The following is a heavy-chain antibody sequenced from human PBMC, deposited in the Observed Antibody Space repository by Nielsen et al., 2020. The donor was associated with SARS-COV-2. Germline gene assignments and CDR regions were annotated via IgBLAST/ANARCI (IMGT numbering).Heavy chain of an antibody. D-gene: IGHD3-10*01. V-gene: IGHV4-61*05. Sequence: SETLSLTCTVSGGSISSSSYYWGWIRQPPGKGLEWIGYIYYSGSTNYNPSLKSRVTISVDTSKNQFSLKLSSVTAADTAVYYCARLGRNYGCRGCTDYWGQGTLVTVSS. J-gene: IGHJ4*02. CDR1: GGSISSSSYY. CDR3: ARLGRNYGCRGCTDY. CDR2: IYYSGST.